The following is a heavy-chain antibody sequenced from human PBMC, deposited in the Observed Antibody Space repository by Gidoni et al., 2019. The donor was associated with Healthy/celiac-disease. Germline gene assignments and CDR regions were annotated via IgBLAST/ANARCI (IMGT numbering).Heavy chain of an antibody. Sequence: VQLQASGPGLVKPSETLSLTCTVSGGSISSYYWSWIRQPPGKGLEWIGYIYYSGSTNYNPSLKSRVTISVDTAKNQCSRKLSSVTAADTAVYYWARGGLRSDAEYFQHWGQGTLVTVSS. CDR1: GGSISSYY. CDR3: ARGGLRSDAEYFQH. V-gene: IGHV4-59*01. CDR2: IYYSGST. J-gene: IGHJ1*01. D-gene: IGHD5-12*01.